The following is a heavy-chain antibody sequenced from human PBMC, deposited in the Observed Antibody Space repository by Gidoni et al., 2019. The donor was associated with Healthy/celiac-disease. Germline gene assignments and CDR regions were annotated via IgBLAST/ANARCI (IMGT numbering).Heavy chain of an antibody. D-gene: IGHD6-6*01. J-gene: IGHJ6*02. V-gene: IGHV1-18*01. CDR3: ARAGSSSLELYYYYYYGMDV. CDR2: ISAYNGNT. CDR1: GYTFTSYG. Sequence: QVQLVQSGAEVKKPGASVKVSCKASGYTFTSYGISWVRQAPGQGLEWMGWISAYNGNTNYAQKLQGRGTMTTDTSTSTAYMELRSLRSDDTAVYYCARAGSSSLELYYYYYYGMDVWGQGTTVTVSS.